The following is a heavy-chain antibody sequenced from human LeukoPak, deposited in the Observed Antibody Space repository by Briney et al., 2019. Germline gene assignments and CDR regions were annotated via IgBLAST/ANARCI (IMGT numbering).Heavy chain of an antibody. CDR1: GFIFSSYG. D-gene: IGHD4-17*01. CDR2: ISYDGSNK. V-gene: IGHV3-30*18. J-gene: IGHJ4*02. CDR3: AKENADYGSFFDY. Sequence: GGSLRLSCAASGFIFSSYGMHWVRQAPGKGLEWVAVISYDGSNKYYADSVKGRFTISRDNSKDTLYLQMNSLRAEDTAVYYCAKENADYGSFFDYWGQGTLVTVSS.